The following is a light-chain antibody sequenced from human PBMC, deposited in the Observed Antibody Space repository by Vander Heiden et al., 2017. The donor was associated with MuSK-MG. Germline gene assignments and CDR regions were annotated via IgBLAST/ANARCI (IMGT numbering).Light chain of an antibody. CDR3: QQRSNWPRT. CDR1: QSVSSY. Sequence: EIVLTQSPATLSFSPGERATLSCRASQSVSSYLAWYQQKPGQAPRLLIYDASNRATGIPARFSGSGSGTDFTLTISSLEPEDFAVYYCQQRSNWPRTFGHGTKVEIK. V-gene: IGKV3-11*01. J-gene: IGKJ1*01. CDR2: DAS.